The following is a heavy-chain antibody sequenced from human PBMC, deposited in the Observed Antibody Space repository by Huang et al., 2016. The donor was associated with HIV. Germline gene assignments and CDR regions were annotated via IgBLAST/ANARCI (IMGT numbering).Heavy chain of an antibody. D-gene: IGHD4-17*01. V-gene: IGHV4-30-4*08. CDR1: GGSISSGGYY. J-gene: IGHJ3*02. CDR3: ARETTVPTDAFDI. Sequence: QVQLQESGPGLLKPLQTVSLTCPVSGGSISSGGYYYSWIRQPPGKGLEWIGHIYYSGSTDYNPSLKSRVTISVDTSKNQFSLKLSSVTAADTAVYYCARETTVPTDAFDIWGRGTMVTVSS. CDR2: IYYSGST.